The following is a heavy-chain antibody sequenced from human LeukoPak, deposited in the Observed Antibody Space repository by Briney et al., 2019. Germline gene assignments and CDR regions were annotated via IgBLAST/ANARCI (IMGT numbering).Heavy chain of an antibody. J-gene: IGHJ6*03. CDR1: GFTFDDYG. V-gene: IGHV3-20*04. D-gene: IGHD1-14*01. CDR2: INWNGGST. CDR3: ARVNPGYYYMDV. Sequence: PGGSLRLSCAASGFTFDDYGTSWVRQAPGKGLEWVSGINWNGGSTGYADSVKGRFTISRDNAKNSLYLQMNSLRAEDTALYYCARVNPGYYYMDVWGKGTTVTVSS.